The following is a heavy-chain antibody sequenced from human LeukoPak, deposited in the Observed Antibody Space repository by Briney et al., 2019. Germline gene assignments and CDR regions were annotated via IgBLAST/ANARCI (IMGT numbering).Heavy chain of an antibody. J-gene: IGHJ5*02. CDR2: IKQDGSEK. D-gene: IGHD3-22*01. CDR1: GFTFSSYW. Sequence: GGSLRLSCAASGFTFSSYWMSWVRQAPGKGLEWVANIKQDGSEKYYVDSVKGRFTISRDNAKNSLYLQMNSLRAEDTAVYYCAREASRVTYYYDSSGQNWFDPWGQGTLVTVSS. CDR3: AREASRVTYYYDSSGQNWFDP. V-gene: IGHV3-7*01.